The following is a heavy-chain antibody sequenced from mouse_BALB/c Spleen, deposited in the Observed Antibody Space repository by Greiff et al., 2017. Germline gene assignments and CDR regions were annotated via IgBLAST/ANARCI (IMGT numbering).Heavy chain of an antibody. V-gene: IGHV1-63*02. CDR3: ARREAGTMDY. D-gene: IGHD4-1*01. Sequence: QVHVKQSGAELVRPGTSVKISCKASGYTFTNYWLGWVKQRPGHGLEWIGDIYPGGGYTNYNEKFKGKATLTADTSSSTAYMQLSSLTSEDSAVYFCARREAGTMDYWGQGTSVTVSS. CDR1: GYTFTNYW. J-gene: IGHJ4*01. CDR2: IYPGGGYT.